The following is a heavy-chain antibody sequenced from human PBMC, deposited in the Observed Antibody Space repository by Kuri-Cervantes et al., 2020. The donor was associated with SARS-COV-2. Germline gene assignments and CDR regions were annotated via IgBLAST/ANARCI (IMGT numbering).Heavy chain of an antibody. CDR3: ARGIVGATNDAFDI. J-gene: IGHJ3*02. CDR1: GGSFSGYY. CDR2: INHSGST. V-gene: IGHV4-34*01. Sequence: SETLSLTCAVYGGSFSGYYWSWIRQPPGKGLEWIGEINHSGSTNYNPSLKSRVTISVDTSKNQFSLKLSSVTAADTAVYYCARGIVGATNDAFDIWGQGTMVTVSS. D-gene: IGHD1-26*01.